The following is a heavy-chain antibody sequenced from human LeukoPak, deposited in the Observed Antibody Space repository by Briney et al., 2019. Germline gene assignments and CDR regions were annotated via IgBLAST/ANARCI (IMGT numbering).Heavy chain of an antibody. J-gene: IGHJ4*02. CDR2: INPDSGDS. D-gene: IGHD5-12*01. V-gene: IGHV1-2*02. CDR3: ATGVATAFTY. Sequence: GASVKVSCKASGYTFTYYYIHWVRQAPGQGLEWMAFINPDSGDSYSAPKFQGRVTMTRDTSISTASMELNWLTSDDTAVYYCATGVATAFTYWGQGTLVTVSS. CDR1: GYTFTYYY.